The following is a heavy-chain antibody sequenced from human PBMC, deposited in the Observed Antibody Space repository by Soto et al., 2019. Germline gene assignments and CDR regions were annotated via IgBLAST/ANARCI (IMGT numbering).Heavy chain of an antibody. CDR3: ARSGPNDYDSSGYQIDY. D-gene: IGHD3-22*01. Sequence: GESLTISRKDSWYRFTNYWIVWVPQMAGKGLEWMGIIYPGDSDTRYSPTFECQVTISADKSITTAYLQWRSLKASDSAMYYCARSGPNDYDSSGYQIDYWGQGTTVTVSS. V-gene: IGHV5-51*01. CDR2: IYPGDSDT. J-gene: IGHJ4*02. CDR1: WYRFTNYW.